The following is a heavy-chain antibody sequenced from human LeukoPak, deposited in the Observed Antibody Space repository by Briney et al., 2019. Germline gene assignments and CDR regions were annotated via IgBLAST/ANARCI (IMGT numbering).Heavy chain of an antibody. D-gene: IGHD6-19*01. V-gene: IGHV3-23*01. CDR2: MSGSGDSK. J-gene: IGHJ4*02. CDR3: AKHIRRSGWYDRADY. Sequence: GGALTLSCAASGCTFSSYAMSWVGQARWRGLDWVSAMSGSGDSKYYADSVKGRFTISRDNSKNTLYLQMNSLRAEDTAVYYCAKHIRRSGWYDRADYWDQGTLVTVSS. CDR1: GCTFSSYA.